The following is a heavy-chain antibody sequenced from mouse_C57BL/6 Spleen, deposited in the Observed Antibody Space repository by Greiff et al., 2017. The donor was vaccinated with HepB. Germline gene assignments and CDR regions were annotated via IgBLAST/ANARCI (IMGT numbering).Heavy chain of an antibody. D-gene: IGHD1-1*01. CDR2: ISSGSSTI. CDR3: AIITTVDYYAMDY. V-gene: IGHV5-17*01. CDR1: GFTFSDYG. Sequence: EVQVVESGGGLVKPGGSLKLSCAASGFTFSDYGMHWVRQAPEKGLEWVAYISSGSSTIYYADTVKGRFTISRDNAKKTLFLQMTSLRSEDTAMYYCAIITTVDYYAMDYWGQGTSVTVSS. J-gene: IGHJ4*01.